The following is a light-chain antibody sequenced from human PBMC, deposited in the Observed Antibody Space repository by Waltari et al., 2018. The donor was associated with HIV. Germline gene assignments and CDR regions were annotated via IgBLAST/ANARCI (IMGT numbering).Light chain of an antibody. V-gene: IGKV1-39*01. Sequence: DIQMTQSPSSLSASVGDRVTITCRASQSIDYYLNWYQQKPGKAPNLLIHAASTLQSGVPSRFSGSGSGTDFTRTISSLQPEDFATYYCQQSYITPRTFGLGTKVEI. CDR2: AAS. CDR1: QSIDYY. CDR3: QQSYITPRT. J-gene: IGKJ1*01.